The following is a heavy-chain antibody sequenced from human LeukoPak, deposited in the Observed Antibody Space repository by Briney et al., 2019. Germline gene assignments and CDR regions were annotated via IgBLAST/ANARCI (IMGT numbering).Heavy chain of an antibody. CDR3: ARDRSNSWSKDY. CDR1: GFTFSSYE. J-gene: IGHJ4*02. D-gene: IGHD6-13*01. CDR2: ISSGSRTI. V-gene: IGHV3-48*01. Sequence: PGGSLRLSCEASGFTFSSYEMNWVRQAPGKGLEWVSYISSGSRTIYYADSVKGRFTISRDNAKNSLYLQMNSLRADDTAVYYCARDRSNSWSKDYWGQGTLVTVSS.